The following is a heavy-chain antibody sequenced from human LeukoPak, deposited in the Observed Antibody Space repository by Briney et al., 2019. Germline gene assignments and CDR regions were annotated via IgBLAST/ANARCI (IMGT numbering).Heavy chain of an antibody. CDR3: ARGRIQLWRPGFDY. Sequence: SETLSLTCAVYGGSFSGYYWSWIRQPPGKGLEWIGEINHSGSTNYNPSLKSRVTISVDTSKNQFSLKLSSVTAADTAVYCCARGRIQLWRPGFDYWGQGTLVTVSS. CDR2: INHSGST. D-gene: IGHD5-18*01. V-gene: IGHV4-34*01. J-gene: IGHJ4*02. CDR1: GGSFSGYY.